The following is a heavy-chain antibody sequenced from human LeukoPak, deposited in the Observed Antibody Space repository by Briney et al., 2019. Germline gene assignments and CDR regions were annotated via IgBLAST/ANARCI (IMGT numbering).Heavy chain of an antibody. CDR3: ARETSGYGSGKYYFDY. D-gene: IGHD3-10*01. J-gene: IGHJ4*02. CDR1: GYTFTGYY. CDR2: INPNSGGT. V-gene: IGHV1-2*02. Sequence: ASVKVSCKASGYTFTGYYMHWVRQAPGQGLEWMGWINPNSGGTNYAQKFQGRVTMTRDTSISTAYMELSRLRSDDTAVYYCARETSGYGSGKYYFDYWGQGTLVTVSS.